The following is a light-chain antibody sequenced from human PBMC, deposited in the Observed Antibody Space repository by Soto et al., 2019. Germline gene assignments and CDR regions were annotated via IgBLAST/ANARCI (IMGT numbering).Light chain of an antibody. J-gene: IGKJ5*01. CDR3: QQYNTWRSIT. V-gene: IGKV3-15*01. Sequence: EIVMTQSPATLSLSPGERATLSCRASQSVSNKLAWYQHKPGQAPRVLIYDTSTRAAGIPARFSGSGSGTDLTLTISSLQSEDFAVYYCQQYNTWRSITFGQGTRLEIK. CDR1: QSVSNK. CDR2: DTS.